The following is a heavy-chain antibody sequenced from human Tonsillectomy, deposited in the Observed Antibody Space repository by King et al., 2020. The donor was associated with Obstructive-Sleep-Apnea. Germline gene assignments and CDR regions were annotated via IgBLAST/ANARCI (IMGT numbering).Heavy chain of an antibody. CDR3: ARSEARGWYGSMSYYGMDV. D-gene: IGHD6-19*01. Sequence: VQLVESGGGVVQPGRSLRLSCAASGFIFSSYVIHWVRQAPGKGLEWVAVISFDGSYKYYADSVKGRFTISRNNSKNTLYLQMNSLRPEDTAVYYCARSEARGWYGSMSYYGMDVWGQGTTVTVSS. V-gene: IGHV3-30*04. J-gene: IGHJ6*02. CDR2: ISFDGSYK. CDR1: GFIFSSYV.